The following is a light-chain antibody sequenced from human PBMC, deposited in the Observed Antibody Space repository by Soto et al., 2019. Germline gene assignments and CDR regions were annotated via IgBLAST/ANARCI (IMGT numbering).Light chain of an antibody. Sequence: DIVMTQSPATLSVSPGERATLSCRASQSVSSNLAWYHHKPGQAPRLLIHGASTRATGIPARFSGSGSGTDFTLTISSLQSEDFAVYYCQQYNNWPHTFGLGTKLEIK. V-gene: IGKV3-15*01. CDR3: QQYNNWPHT. CDR2: GAS. CDR1: QSVSSN. J-gene: IGKJ2*01.